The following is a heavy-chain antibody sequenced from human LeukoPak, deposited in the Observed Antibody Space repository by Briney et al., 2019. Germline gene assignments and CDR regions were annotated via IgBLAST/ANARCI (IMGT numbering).Heavy chain of an antibody. J-gene: IGHJ4*02. CDR1: GFTFSTYS. Sequence: GGSLRLSCAASGFTFSTYSMNWIRQAPGKGLEWVSYISVSSDIIYYADSVKSRFTISRDNAKNSLYLQMNSLRDEDTAVYYCARDRSGGYVSYFDYWGQGSLVTVSA. CDR3: ARDRSGGYVSYFDY. CDR2: ISVSSDII. D-gene: IGHD3-22*01. V-gene: IGHV3-48*02.